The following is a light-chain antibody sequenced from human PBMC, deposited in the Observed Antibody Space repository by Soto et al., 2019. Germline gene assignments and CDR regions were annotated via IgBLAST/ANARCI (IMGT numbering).Light chain of an antibody. Sequence: TLSVSPGERATLSCRASQSVGSNLAWYQQKPGQAPRLLIYGASTRATDIPARFSGSGSGTEFALTINSLQSEDSAVYFCQHFNVWFRPFGQETKVDIK. CDR3: QHFNVWFRP. V-gene: IGKV3-15*01. CDR1: QSVGSN. CDR2: GAS. J-gene: IGKJ1*01.